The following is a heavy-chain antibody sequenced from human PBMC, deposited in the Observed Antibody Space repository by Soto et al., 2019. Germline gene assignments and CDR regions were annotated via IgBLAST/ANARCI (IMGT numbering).Heavy chain of an antibody. Sequence: PSETLSLTCTVSGGSISSYYWSWIRQAPGRGLEWIGYFYYSGSTSYNPSLKSRVTISVDTSKNQFSLKLSSVTAADTAVYYCARHPGLNWFAHWGQGTLVTVSS. V-gene: IGHV4-59*08. CDR3: ARHPGLNWFAH. CDR1: GGSISSYY. J-gene: IGHJ5*02. CDR2: FYYSGST.